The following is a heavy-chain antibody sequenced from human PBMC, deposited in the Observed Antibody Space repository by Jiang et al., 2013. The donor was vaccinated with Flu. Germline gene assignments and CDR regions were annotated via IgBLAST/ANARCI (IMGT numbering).Heavy chain of an antibody. Sequence: RLSCAASGFSFSNYAMSWVRQAPGKGLEWVLSISGSGGSTFSIDSVRGRFTISRDNSKNTLYLQMNSLRADDTAVYYCAKDSKFETMPPFHYWGQGTLVTVSS. J-gene: IGHJ4*02. V-gene: IGHV3-23*01. CDR2: ISGSGGST. D-gene: IGHD2-2*01. CDR1: GFSFSNYA. CDR3: AKDSKFETMPPFHY.